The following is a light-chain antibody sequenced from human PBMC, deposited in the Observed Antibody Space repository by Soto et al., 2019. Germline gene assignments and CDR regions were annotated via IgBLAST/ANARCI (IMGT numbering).Light chain of an antibody. CDR1: QSVRSY. V-gene: IGKV3-11*01. CDR2: DAS. J-gene: IGKJ5*01. CDR3: QQRSNWIT. Sequence: EIVLTQSPATLSLSPGERATLSCRASQSVRSYLAWYQQKPGQAPRLLIYDASNRATGIPARFSGSGSGTDFTLTTSSLEPEDFAVYYGQQRSNWITFGQGTRLEIK.